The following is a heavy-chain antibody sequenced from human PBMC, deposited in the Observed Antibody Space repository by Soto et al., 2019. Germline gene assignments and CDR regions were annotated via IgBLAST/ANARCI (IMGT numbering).Heavy chain of an antibody. CDR2: IVGSSRDT. Sequence: GGSLRLSCAASGFTFSSYVMSWVRQAPGKGLEWISAIVGSSRDTYHADSVKGRFTISRDNTKNTLYLQMNSLTAEDTAVYFCAKGSTNARPYYFDYWGQGTLVTVSS. D-gene: IGHD2-8*01. J-gene: IGHJ4*02. CDR3: AKGSTNARPYYFDY. V-gene: IGHV3-23*01. CDR1: GFTFSSYV.